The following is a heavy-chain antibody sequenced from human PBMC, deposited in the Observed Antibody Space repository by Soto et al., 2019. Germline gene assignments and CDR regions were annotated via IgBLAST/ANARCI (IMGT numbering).Heavy chain of an antibody. V-gene: IGHV1-69*04. CDR1: GGTFSSYT. CDR3: ARDSSGYDGAFDI. D-gene: IGHD5-12*01. J-gene: IGHJ3*02. CDR2: IIPILGIA. Sequence: SVKVSCKASGGTFSSYTISWVRQAPGQGLEWMGRIIPILGIANYAQKFQGRVTITADKSTSTAYMELSSLRSEDTAVYYCARDSSGYDGAFDIWGQGTMVTVSS.